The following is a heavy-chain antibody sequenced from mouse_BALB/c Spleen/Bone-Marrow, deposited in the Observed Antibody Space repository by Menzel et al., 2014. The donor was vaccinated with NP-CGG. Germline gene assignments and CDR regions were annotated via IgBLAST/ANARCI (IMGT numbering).Heavy chain of an antibody. J-gene: IGHJ1*01. D-gene: IGHD2-12*01. V-gene: IGHV7-3*02. CDR2: IRNKAKGYTT. Sequence: EVQVVESGGGLVQPGGSLRLSCATSGFTFSDYYMSWVRQPPGKALEWLGFIRNKAKGYTTENIPSVKGRFTISRDNSQSMPYLQMNTLRAEDSATYYCARDRNNDIHWSLDVLGAGTTATVSS. CDR1: GFTFSDYY. CDR3: ARDRNNDIHWSLDV.